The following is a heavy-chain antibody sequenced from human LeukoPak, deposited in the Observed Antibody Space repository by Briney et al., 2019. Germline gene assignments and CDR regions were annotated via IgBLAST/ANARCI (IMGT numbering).Heavy chain of an antibody. V-gene: IGHV3-21*01. CDR3: ARVRYNSGYIFDY. CDR2: ISSTSSFI. J-gene: IGHJ4*02. CDR1: GFTFSSYS. D-gene: IGHD5-18*01. Sequence: GGSLRLSCAASGFTFSSYSINWVRQAPGKGLEWVSCISSTSSFIYYADSVKGRFTISRDNAKNSLYLQMNSLTAEDTAVYYCARVRYNSGYIFDYWGQGALVTSPQ.